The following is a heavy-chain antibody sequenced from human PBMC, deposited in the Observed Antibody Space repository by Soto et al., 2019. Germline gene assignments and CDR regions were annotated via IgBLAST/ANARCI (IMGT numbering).Heavy chain of an antibody. Sequence: SETLSLTCTVSGGSISSYYWSWIRQPPGKGLEWIGYIYYSGSTNYNPSLKSRVTISVDTSKKQFSLKLTSVTAADTAMYYCARGYCSSTSCYEFDYWGQGNLVTVSS. CDR3: ARGYCSSTSCYEFDY. J-gene: IGHJ4*02. CDR1: GGSISSYY. V-gene: IGHV4-59*01. D-gene: IGHD2-2*01. CDR2: IYYSGST.